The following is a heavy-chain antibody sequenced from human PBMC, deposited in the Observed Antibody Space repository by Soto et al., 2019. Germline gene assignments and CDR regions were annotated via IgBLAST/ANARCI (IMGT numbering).Heavy chain of an antibody. CDR2: ISSSSSYI. D-gene: IGHD3-10*01. Sequence: GGSLRLSCAASGFTFSSYSMNWVRQAPGKGLEWVSSISSSSSYIYYADSVKGRFTISRDNAKNSLYLQMNGLSAEDTAVYYCVRGLNYGLDIWAQGTMVTVSS. CDR3: VRGLNYGLDI. V-gene: IGHV3-21*01. CDR1: GFTFSSYS. J-gene: IGHJ3*02.